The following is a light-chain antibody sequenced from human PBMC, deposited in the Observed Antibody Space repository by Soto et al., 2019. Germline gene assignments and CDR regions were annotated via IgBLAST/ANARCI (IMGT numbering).Light chain of an antibody. CDR2: GAS. CDR1: QSVTTRY. V-gene: IGKV3D-20*02. J-gene: IGKJ3*01. CDR3: QQRSNWL. Sequence: EIVLTHSPVTLSLSPGEEATLSCRASQSVTTRYLAWYQQKPGQAPRLLMYGASNRATGIPDRFSGSGSGTDFTLTISGLEPEDFAVYYCQQRSNWLFGPGTKVDIK.